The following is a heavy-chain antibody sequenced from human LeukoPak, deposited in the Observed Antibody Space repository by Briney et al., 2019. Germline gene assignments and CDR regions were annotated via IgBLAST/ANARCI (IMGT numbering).Heavy chain of an antibody. D-gene: IGHD3-22*01. J-gene: IGHJ4*02. CDR3: ARALYFYDSSGLGY. CDR2: IYYSGST. Sequence: SETLSLTCTVSGGSISSYYWSWIRQPPGKGLEWIGYIYYSGSTNYNPSLKSRVTISVDTSKNQFSLKLSSVTAADTAVYYCARALYFYDSSGLGYWGQGTLVTVSS. CDR1: GGSISSYY. V-gene: IGHV4-59*01.